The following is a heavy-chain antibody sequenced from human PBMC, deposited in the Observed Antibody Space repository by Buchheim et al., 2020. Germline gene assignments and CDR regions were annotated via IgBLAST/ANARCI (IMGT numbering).Heavy chain of an antibody. J-gene: IGHJ4*02. CDR1: GFTFRTYG. CDR2: IRYDGTNK. V-gene: IGHV3-30*02. Sequence: QVQLVESGGGVVQPGRSLTLSCAASGFTFRTYGMHWVRQAPGKGLEWVAFIRYDGTNKYYADSVKGRITISRDNSKHKQYLHMNSLRAEDTAVYYCAKGYSSGWYFLSDYWGQGTL. CDR3: AKGYSSGWYFLSDY. D-gene: IGHD6-19*01.